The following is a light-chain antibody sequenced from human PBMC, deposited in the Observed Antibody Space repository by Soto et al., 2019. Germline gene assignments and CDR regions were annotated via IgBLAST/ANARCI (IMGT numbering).Light chain of an antibody. V-gene: IGLV2-18*02. Sequence: QSVLTQPPSVSGSPGQSVTISCTGTSSDVGSYNRVSWYQQPPGTAPKLMIYEVRNRPSGVPDRFSGSKSGNMASLTISGLQAEDEADNYCSSYTSNNTWEFGGGTKVTVL. CDR2: EVR. J-gene: IGLJ3*02. CDR1: SSDVGSYNR. CDR3: SSYTSNNTWE.